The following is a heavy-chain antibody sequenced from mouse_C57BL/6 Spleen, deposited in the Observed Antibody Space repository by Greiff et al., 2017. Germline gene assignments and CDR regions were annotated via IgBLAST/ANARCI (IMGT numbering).Heavy chain of an antibody. CDR1: GYSFTDYN. CDR3: ARARDRYAMGY. J-gene: IGHJ4*01. Sequence: VQLQQSGPELVKPGASVKISCKASGYSFTDYNMNWVKQSNGKSLEWIGVINPNYGTTSYNQKFKGKATLTVDQSTSAAYMRRNSLTSEDSAVYYSARARDRYAMGYWGQGTSVTVSS. V-gene: IGHV1-39*01. D-gene: IGHD3-3*01. CDR2: INPNYGTT.